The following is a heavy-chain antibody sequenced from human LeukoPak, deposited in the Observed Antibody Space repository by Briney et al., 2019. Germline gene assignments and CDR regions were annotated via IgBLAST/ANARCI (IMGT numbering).Heavy chain of an antibody. CDR3: ARDRYRQGSMDPN. CDR1: GFTVSSNY. Sequence: GGSLRLTCADSGFTVSSNYVSWVRQAPGKGLEWVSVIDSGGSTYYADSVKGRFTISRDNSKNTLYLQMNSLRVEDTAVYYCARDRYRQGSMDPNWGQGTLVTVSS. D-gene: IGHD1-26*01. CDR2: IDSGGST. V-gene: IGHV3-66*01. J-gene: IGHJ4*02.